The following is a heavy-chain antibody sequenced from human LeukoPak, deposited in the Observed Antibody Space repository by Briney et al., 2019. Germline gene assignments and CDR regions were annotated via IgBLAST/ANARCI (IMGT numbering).Heavy chain of an antibody. CDR1: GFTFSDYW. D-gene: IGHD3-22*01. V-gene: IGHV3-7*01. Sequence: GGSLRLSCAASGFTFSDYWMSWVRQAPGKGLEWVANIKKDESEKYYVDSVKGRFIISRDNAKNSLYLQMNSLRAEDTAVYYCARNLGHYYYDSSGYSYYCDYWGQGTLVTVSS. CDR3: ARNLGHYYYDSSGYSYYCDY. J-gene: IGHJ4*02. CDR2: IKKDESEK.